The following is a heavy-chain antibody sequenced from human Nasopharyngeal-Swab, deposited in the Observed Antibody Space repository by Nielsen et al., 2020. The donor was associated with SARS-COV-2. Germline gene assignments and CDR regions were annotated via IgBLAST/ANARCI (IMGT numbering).Heavy chain of an antibody. J-gene: IGHJ4*02. CDR2: FDPEDGET. D-gene: IGHD6-13*01. Sequence: ASVKVPCKVSGYTLTELSMHWVRQAPGKGLEWMGGFDPEDGETIYAQKFQGRVTMTEDTSTDTAYMELSSLRSEDTAVYYCAFRWWRSSWYGDYWGQGTLVTVSS. V-gene: IGHV1-24*01. CDR3: AFRWWRSSWYGDY. CDR1: GYTLTELS.